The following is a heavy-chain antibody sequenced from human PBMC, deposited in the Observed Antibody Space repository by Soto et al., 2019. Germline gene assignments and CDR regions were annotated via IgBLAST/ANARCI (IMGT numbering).Heavy chain of an antibody. D-gene: IGHD3-10*01. J-gene: IGHJ5*02. CDR2: TSIGGNT. CDR1: GFPFITYA. Sequence: GGSLRLSCEASGFPFITYAMTWLRQLPGMGLEWVSTTSIGGNTDFAESVRGRFSVSRDNSKNTLYLQMTNLRAEDAAIYFCAKDLRPGLVVPTKSGFDPWGQGTRVTVSS. CDR3: AKDLRPGLVVPTKSGFDP. V-gene: IGHV3-23*01.